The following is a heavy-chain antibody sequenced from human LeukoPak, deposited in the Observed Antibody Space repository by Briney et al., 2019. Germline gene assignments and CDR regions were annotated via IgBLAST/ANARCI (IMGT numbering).Heavy chain of an antibody. V-gene: IGHV3-30*19. CDR2: ISYDGSNK. CDR3: ARDPSGVGHLVVVISYFDY. D-gene: IGHD3-22*01. Sequence: GGSLRLSCAVSGFTFSNYDMHWVRQAPGKGLEWVAVISYDGSNKYYADSVKGRFTISRDNSKNTLYLQMNSLRAEDTAVYYCARDPSGVGHLVVVISYFDYWGQGTLVTVSS. CDR1: GFTFSNYD. J-gene: IGHJ4*02.